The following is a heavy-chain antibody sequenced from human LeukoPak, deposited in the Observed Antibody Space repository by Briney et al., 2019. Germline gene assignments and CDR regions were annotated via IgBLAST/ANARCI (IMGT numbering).Heavy chain of an antibody. D-gene: IGHD5-24*01. V-gene: IGHV4-39*01. Sequence: SETLSLTCTVSGGPISSSSYYWGWIRQPPGKGLECIGTIYYSGATYYNSSLKSRVSIFVDTAKNQFSLKLSSVTAADTAVYYCARLWGGRWLQPYYFDYWGQGTLVTVSS. CDR2: IYYSGAT. CDR1: GGPISSSSYY. J-gene: IGHJ4*02. CDR3: ARLWGGRWLQPYYFDY.